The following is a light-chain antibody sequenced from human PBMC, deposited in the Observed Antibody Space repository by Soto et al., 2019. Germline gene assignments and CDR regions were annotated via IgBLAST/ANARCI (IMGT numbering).Light chain of an antibody. CDR3: YSYAGENLYV. CDR2: EGT. Sequence: QSVLTQPASVSASPGQSITIPCTGTSRDVGSYNLVSWFQQHPGKVPKLLIYEGTKRPSGLSDRFSGSKSGTTASLTISGLQAEDEAHYYCYSYAGENLYVFGTGTKVTV. V-gene: IGLV2-23*01. J-gene: IGLJ1*01. CDR1: SRDVGSYNL.